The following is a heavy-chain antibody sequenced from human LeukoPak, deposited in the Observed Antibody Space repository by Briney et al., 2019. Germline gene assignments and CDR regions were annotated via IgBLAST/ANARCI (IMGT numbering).Heavy chain of an antibody. V-gene: IGHV3-53*05. Sequence: PGGSLRLSCAASGFTVSSNYMSWVRQAPGKGLEWVSVIYSGGSTYYADSVKGRFTISRDNSKNTLYLQMSSLRPEDTAVYYCARDRSTKYSLDYWGQGTLVTVSS. J-gene: IGHJ4*02. CDR2: IYSGGST. D-gene: IGHD2/OR15-2a*01. CDR1: GFTVSSNY. CDR3: ARDRSTKYSLDY.